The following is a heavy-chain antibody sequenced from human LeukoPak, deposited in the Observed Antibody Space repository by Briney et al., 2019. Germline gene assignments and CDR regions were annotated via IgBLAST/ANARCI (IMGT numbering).Heavy chain of an antibody. CDR1: GGTFSSYA. CDR2: IIPILGIA. D-gene: IGHD1-26*01. J-gene: IGHJ6*02. Sequence: GASVKVSCKASGGTFSSYAISWVRQAPGQGLEWMGRIIPILGIANYAQKFQGRVTITADKSTSTAYMELSSLRSEDTAVYYCARASGTSGLRLDYYYYGMDVWGQGTTVTVSS. V-gene: IGHV1-69*04. CDR3: ARASGTSGLRLDYYYYGMDV.